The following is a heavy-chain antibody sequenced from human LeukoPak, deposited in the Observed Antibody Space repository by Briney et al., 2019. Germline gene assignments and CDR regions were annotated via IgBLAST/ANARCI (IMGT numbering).Heavy chain of an antibody. CDR3: ARARVIPASFDD. V-gene: IGHV4-61*02. CDR2: IYTSGRT. Sequence: PSQTLSLTCTVSGGSITFGSYYWTWIRQPAGKGLEWIGRIYTSGRTFYNPSLKSRVTISMDTSMNQFSLRLNSATAADTAVYYCARARVIPASFDDWGQGALVTVSS. J-gene: IGHJ4*02. CDR1: GGSITFGSYY. D-gene: IGHD3-16*02.